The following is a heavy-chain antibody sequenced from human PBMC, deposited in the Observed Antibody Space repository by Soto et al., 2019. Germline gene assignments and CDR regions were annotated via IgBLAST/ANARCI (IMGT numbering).Heavy chain of an antibody. J-gene: IGHJ6*02. CDR1: DDSSSNYK. CDR2: IVSNGGT. CDR3: VRQGFGRLHGLVDV. V-gene: IGHV4-59*08. Sequence: QVQLQESGPGLVKPSETLSLTCTVSDDSSSNYKWSWIRQPPGRRLEWIGYIVSNGGTSYNPSLQSRVTISIDTSTKQFFLKLSSVTAADTAVYYCVRQGFGRLHGLVDVWGQGTTVTVSS. D-gene: IGHD3-10*01.